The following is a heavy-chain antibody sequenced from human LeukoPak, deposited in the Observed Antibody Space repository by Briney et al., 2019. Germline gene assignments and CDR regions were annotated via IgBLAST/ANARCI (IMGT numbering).Heavy chain of an antibody. J-gene: IGHJ2*01. V-gene: IGHV3-23*01. CDR3: AKGKEITMTGYFDL. D-gene: IGHD3-22*01. CDR2: ISGSGGST. CDR1: GFTFSSYS. Sequence: PGGSLRLSCAASGFTFSSYSMNWVRQAPGKGLEWVSAISGSGGSTYYADSVKGRFTISRDNSKNTLYLQMNSLRAEDTAVYYCAKGKEITMTGYFDLWGRGTLVTVSS.